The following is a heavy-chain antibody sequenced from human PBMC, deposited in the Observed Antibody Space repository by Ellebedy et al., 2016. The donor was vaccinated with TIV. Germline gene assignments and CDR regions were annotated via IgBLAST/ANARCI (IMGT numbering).Heavy chain of an antibody. J-gene: IGHJ4*02. Sequence: GESLKISXAASGFTFSSYAMTWVRQAPGKGLEWVSSISGSGSFTLYADSVKGRFIVSRDNSKNTLHLQMDSLRAEDTAIYFCAKGMGDMIRGNIMHFSLGDYWGQGTPVTVSS. CDR1: GFTFSSYA. CDR2: ISGSGSFT. D-gene: IGHD3-10*01. V-gene: IGHV3-23*01. CDR3: AKGMGDMIRGNIMHFSLGDY.